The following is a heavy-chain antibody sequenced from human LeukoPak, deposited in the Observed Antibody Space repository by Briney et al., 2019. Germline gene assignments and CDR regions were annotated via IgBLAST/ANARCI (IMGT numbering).Heavy chain of an antibody. V-gene: IGHV1-8*03. D-gene: IGHD3-10*01. CDR2: MNPNSGNT. CDR1: GYTFTSYD. CDR3: ARFYYGSGSHFDY. Sequence: ASVKVSCKASGYTFTSYDINWVRQATGQGLEWMGWMNPNSGNTGYAQKFQGRVTITRNTSISTAYMELNSLRSEDTAVYYCARFYYGSGSHFDYWGQGTLVTVSS. J-gene: IGHJ4*02.